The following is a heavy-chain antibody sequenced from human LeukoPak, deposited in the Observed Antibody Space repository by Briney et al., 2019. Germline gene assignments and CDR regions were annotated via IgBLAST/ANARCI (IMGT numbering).Heavy chain of an antibody. Sequence: GGSLRLPCAASGFTFSNYWMGWVRQAPGKRLEWVANMNIDGSEKYYADSVKGRFSISRDNSKNTLYLQMNSLRAEDTAIYYCAKDRRLPWDYFDSWGQGTLVTVSS. V-gene: IGHV3-7*03. CDR1: GFTFSNYW. D-gene: IGHD5-12*01. J-gene: IGHJ4*02. CDR3: AKDRRLPWDYFDS. CDR2: MNIDGSEK.